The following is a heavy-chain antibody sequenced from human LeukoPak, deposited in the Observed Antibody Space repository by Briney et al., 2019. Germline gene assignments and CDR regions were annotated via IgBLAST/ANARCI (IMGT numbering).Heavy chain of an antibody. CDR2: ISPNSGGT. D-gene: IGHD3-10*01. J-gene: IGHJ4*02. CDR1: GYTFTGYY. V-gene: IGHV1-2*02. CDR3: ARVGPIRGSFDY. Sequence: ASVKVSCKASGYTFTGYYMHWVRQAPGQGLEWMGWISPNSGGTNYAQKFQGRVTMTRDTSISTAYMELSRLRSDDTAVYYCARVGPIRGSFDYWGQGTLVTVSS.